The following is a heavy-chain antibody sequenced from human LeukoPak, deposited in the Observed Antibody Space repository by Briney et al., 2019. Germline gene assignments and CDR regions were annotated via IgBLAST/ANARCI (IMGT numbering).Heavy chain of an antibody. CDR3: ARYVDTAILDAFDI. D-gene: IGHD5-18*01. V-gene: IGHV4-59*01. Sequence: PSETLSLTXTVSGGSISSYYWSWIRQPPGKGLEWIGYIYYSGSTNYNPSLKSRVTISVDTSKNQFSLELSSVTAADTAVYYCARYVDTAILDAFDIWGQGTMVTVSS. J-gene: IGHJ3*02. CDR1: GGSISSYY. CDR2: IYYSGST.